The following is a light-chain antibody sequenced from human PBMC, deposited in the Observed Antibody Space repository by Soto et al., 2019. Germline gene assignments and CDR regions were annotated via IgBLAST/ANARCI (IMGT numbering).Light chain of an antibody. J-gene: IGKJ1*01. V-gene: IGKV1-5*01. CDR3: QQYNSYSWT. Sequence: DIQMTQSPSTPSASVGDRVTITCRASQSISSWLAWYHQKPGKAPKLLIYDASSLESGVPSRFSGSGSGTEFTLTISSLQPDDFATYYCQQYNSYSWTFGHGTKVDI. CDR1: QSISSW. CDR2: DAS.